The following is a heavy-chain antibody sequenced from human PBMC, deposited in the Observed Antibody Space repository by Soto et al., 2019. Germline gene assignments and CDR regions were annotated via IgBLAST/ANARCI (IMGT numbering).Heavy chain of an antibody. J-gene: IGHJ5*02. V-gene: IGHV4-30-4*01. CDR3: ARARLPPSFDP. CDR1: GGSISSGDYY. CDR2: IYYSGST. Sequence: QVXLXESXXXLXKPSQTLSLTCTVSGGSISSGDYYWSWIRQPPGKGLEWIGYIYYSGSTYYNPSLKSRVTISVDTSKNQFSLKLSSVTAADTAVYYCARARLPPSFDPWGQGTLVTVSS.